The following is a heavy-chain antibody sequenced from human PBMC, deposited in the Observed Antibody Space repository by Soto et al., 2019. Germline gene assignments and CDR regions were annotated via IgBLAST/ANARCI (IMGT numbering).Heavy chain of an antibody. CDR3: ARVGKGYGSGYYYYYYGMDV. J-gene: IGHJ6*02. V-gene: IGHV4-34*01. CDR2: INHSGST. D-gene: IGHD3-10*01. CDR1: GGSFSGYY. Sequence: PSETLSLTCAVYGGSFSGYYWSWIRQPPGKGLEWIGEINHSGSTNYNPSLKSRVTISVDTSKNQFSLKLSSVTAADTAVYYCARVGKGYGSGYYYYYYGMDVWGQGTTVTVS.